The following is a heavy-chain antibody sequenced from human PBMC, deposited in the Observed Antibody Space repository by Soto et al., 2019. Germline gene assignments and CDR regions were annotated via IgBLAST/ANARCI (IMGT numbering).Heavy chain of an antibody. CDR3: ARDAAYSSSSGDFDY. V-gene: IGHV1-69*04. CDR1: GGTFSSYT. J-gene: IGHJ4*02. CDR2: IIPILGIA. D-gene: IGHD6-6*01. Sequence: SVKVSCKASGGTFSSYTISWVRQAPGQGLEWMGRIIPILGIANYAQKFQGRVTITADKSTSTAYMELSSLRSEDTAVYYCARDAAYSSSSGDFDYWGQGTLVTVSS.